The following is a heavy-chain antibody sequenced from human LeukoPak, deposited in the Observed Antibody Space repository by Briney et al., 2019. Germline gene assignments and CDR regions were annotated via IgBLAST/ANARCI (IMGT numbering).Heavy chain of an antibody. J-gene: IGHJ4*02. CDR1: GFTFSNCA. D-gene: IGHD3-10*01. CDR2: ICYSGGST. V-gene: IGHV3-23*01. CDR3: AKDPTLMQLWFITHFVY. Sequence: PGGSLTLSCAASGFTFSNCAMSWVRQAPGKGLECVSTICYSGGSTFYADSVKGRFTISRDNSNNTLYLQMNSLRSDDTAVYCCAKDPTLMQLWFITHFVYWGEGTLDSVSS.